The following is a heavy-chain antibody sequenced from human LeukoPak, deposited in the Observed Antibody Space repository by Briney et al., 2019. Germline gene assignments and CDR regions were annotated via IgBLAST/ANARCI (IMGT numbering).Heavy chain of an antibody. CDR1: GGSFSGYY. CDR3: ATPYYYGSGSYYPYYFDY. Sequence: SETLSLTCAVYGGSFSGYYWSWIRQPPGKGLEWIGEINHSGSTNYNPSLKSRVTISLDTSKNQFSLKLSSVTAADTAVYYCATPYYYGSGSYYPYYFDYWGQGTLVTVSS. V-gene: IGHV4-34*01. D-gene: IGHD3-10*01. J-gene: IGHJ4*02. CDR2: INHSGST.